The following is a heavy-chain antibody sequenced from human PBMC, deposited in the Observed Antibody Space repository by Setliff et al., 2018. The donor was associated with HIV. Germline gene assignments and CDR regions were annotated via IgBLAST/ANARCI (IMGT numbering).Heavy chain of an antibody. CDR1: GYTFTTYA. Sequence: GASVKVSCKASGYTFTTYAMHWVRQAPGQRLEWMGWINAANGNTKYSQKFQGRVTITRDTSASTAYMELSSLRSEDTAVYYCARDQGTYYYDSSGYSSWGQGTLVTVSS. V-gene: IGHV1-3*01. D-gene: IGHD3-22*01. CDR2: INAANGNT. J-gene: IGHJ5*02. CDR3: ARDQGTYYYDSSGYSS.